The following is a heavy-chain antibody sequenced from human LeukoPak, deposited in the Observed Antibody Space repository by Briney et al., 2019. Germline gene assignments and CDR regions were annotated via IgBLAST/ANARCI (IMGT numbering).Heavy chain of an antibody. D-gene: IGHD6-13*01. CDR1: GVTFTSYA. J-gene: IGHJ1*01. Sequence: SSVKVSCKTSGVTFTSYAITWVRQAPGQGLEWMGKIIPISGTTNYAQKFQGRVTITTDESTSTAYMELSSLRSEDTAVYYCARGSSSWYPGYFQHWGQGTLVTVSS. CDR2: IIPISGTT. CDR3: ARGSSSWYPGYFQH. V-gene: IGHV1-69*05.